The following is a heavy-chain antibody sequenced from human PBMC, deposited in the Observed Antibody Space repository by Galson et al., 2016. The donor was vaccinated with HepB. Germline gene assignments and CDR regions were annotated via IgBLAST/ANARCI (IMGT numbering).Heavy chain of an antibody. Sequence: SLRLSCAASGFTFNIHWMHWVRQAPGQGLVWVSRISSDGSDTRYAGSVKGRFTVSRDNAKNTLFLQMNSLRAEDTAVYYCARVVFGSPISWGQGPLVTVSS. CDR1: GFTFNIHW. CDR3: ARVVFGSPIS. CDR2: ISSDGSDT. J-gene: IGHJ4*02. D-gene: IGHD3-16*01. V-gene: IGHV3-74*01.